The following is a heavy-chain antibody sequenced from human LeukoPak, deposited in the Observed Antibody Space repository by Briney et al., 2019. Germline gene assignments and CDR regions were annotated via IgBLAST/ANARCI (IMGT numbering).Heavy chain of an antibody. D-gene: IGHD6-13*01. J-gene: IGHJ4*02. CDR1: GGSFSGYY. CDR3: ARDLEYSSSWSYYFDY. V-gene: IGHV4-34*01. CDR2: INHSGST. Sequence: PSETLSLTCAVYGGSFSGYYWSWIRQPPGKGLEWIGEINHSGSTNYNPSLKSRVTISVDTSKNQFSLKLSSVTAADTAVYYCARDLEYSSSWSYYFDYWGQGTLVTVSS.